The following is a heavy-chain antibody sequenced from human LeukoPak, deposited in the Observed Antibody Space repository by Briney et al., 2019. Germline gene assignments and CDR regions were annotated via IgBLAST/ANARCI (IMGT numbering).Heavy chain of an antibody. CDR1: GFTFSRYW. V-gene: IGHV3-7*03. CDR3: AREHLGDYYYGMDV. Sequence: GGSLRLSCAGSGFTFSRYWMSWVRQTPGKGPEWVANIKQDGSEKYYVDSVKGRFTISRDNAKNSLYLQMSSLRAEDTAVYYCAREHLGDYYYGMDVWGQGTTVTVS. J-gene: IGHJ6*02. D-gene: IGHD7-27*01. CDR2: IKQDGSEK.